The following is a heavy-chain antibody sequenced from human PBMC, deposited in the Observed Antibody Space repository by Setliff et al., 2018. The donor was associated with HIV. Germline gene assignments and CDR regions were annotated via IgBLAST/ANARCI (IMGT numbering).Heavy chain of an antibody. CDR2: IYTSGST. J-gene: IGHJ4*02. CDR1: GGSISSGSYY. CDR3: AREIPSNCSGGFCYPKSYYFDS. D-gene: IGHD2-15*01. Sequence: SETLSLTCTVSGGSISSGSYYWSWIRQPAGKGLEWIGHIYTSGSTNYNPSLKSRVIISIDTSKNQFSLKLFSVTAADTAVYYCAREIPSNCSGGFCYPKSYYFDSWGQGSRVTVSS. V-gene: IGHV4-61*09.